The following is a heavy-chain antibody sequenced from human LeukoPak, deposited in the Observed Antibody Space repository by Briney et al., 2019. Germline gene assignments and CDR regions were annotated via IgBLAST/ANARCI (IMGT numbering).Heavy chain of an antibody. CDR1: GFNFNVYA. Sequence: PGRSLRLSCEASGFNFNVYAMHWVRQAPGKGLEWVTATSYDGSKIYYSDSVQGRFTISRDNSKKTLYLQMNSLTTDDTAVYYCARGKMRTLALAEYLQHWGQGTLVTVSS. V-gene: IGHV3-30*04. J-gene: IGHJ1*01. D-gene: IGHD5-12*01. CDR3: ARGKMRTLALAEYLQH. CDR2: TSYDGSKI.